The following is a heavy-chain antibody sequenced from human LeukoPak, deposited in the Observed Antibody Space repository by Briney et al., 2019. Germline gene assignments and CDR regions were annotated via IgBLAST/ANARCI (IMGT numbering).Heavy chain of an antibody. CDR3: AKESGYSDPGRIPDY. Sequence: PGGSLRLSCAASGFTFSSYAMSWVRQAPGKGLEWVSAISGSGGSTYYADSVKGRFTIPRDNSKNTLYLQMNSRRAEDTPVYYVAKESGYSDPGRIPDYGGQGNLVTVSS. CDR2: ISGSGGST. V-gene: IGHV3-23*01. CDR1: GFTFSSYA. D-gene: IGHD5-12*01. J-gene: IGHJ4*02.